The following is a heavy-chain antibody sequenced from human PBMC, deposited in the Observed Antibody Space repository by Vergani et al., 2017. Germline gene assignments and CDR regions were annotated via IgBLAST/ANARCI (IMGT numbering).Heavy chain of an antibody. V-gene: IGHV3-23*01. J-gene: IGHJ6*02. Sequence: EVQLLESGGGLVQPGGSLRLSCAASGFTFSSYAMSWVRQAPGKGLEWVSAISGSGGSTYYADSVKGRFTITRDNSKNTLYLQMNSLRAEDTAVSYCARANQLPGIAVAGTEVWGQGTTVTVSS. D-gene: IGHD6-19*01. CDR1: GFTFSSYA. CDR3: ARANQLPGIAVAGTEV. CDR2: ISGSGGST.